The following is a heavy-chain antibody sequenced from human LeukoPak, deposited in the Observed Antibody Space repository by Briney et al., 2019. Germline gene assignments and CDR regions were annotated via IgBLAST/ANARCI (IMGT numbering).Heavy chain of an antibody. CDR3: AKGIDSTGYYPFDY. CDR2: ISGSSSRI. D-gene: IGHD3-22*01. Sequence: GGSLRLSCAASGFSFSSYSMNWVRQAPGKGLEWVSYISGSSSRIYYADSVKGRFTISRDTSKSTLYLQLNSLRAEDTAIYYCAKGIDSTGYYPFDYWGQGTLVTVSS. V-gene: IGHV3-48*01. CDR1: GFSFSSYS. J-gene: IGHJ4*02.